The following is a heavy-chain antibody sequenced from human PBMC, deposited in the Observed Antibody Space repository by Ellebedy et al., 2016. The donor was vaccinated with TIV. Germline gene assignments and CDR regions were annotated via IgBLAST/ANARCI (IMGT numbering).Heavy chain of an antibody. CDR1: GYTFTNYW. CDR3: ARMVYGSGWDGYFNP. J-gene: IGHJ5*02. CDR2: IYPRDSDT. V-gene: IGHV5-51*01. Sequence: GESLKISCKTSGYTFTNYWIAWVRQRPGKGLEWMGFIYPRDSDTRYRPSSQGQVTISADKSINTVYLQWRSLQASYTAVYYCARMVYGSGWDGYFNPWGQGTLVTVSP. D-gene: IGHD6-19*01.